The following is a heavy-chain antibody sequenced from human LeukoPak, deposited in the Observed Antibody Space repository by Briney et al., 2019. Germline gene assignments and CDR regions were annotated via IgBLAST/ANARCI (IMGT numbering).Heavy chain of an antibody. CDR1: RFRFASYG. J-gene: IGHJ3*02. V-gene: IGHV3-30*02. CDR3: AKWGKSDELNKMAFDI. D-gene: IGHD3-10*01. Sequence: PGGSLRLSCAASRFRFASYGMHWVRQAPGKGLEWVAFIRYDGSNKYYADSVKGRFTISRDNSKNTLYLQMNSLRAEDTAVYYCAKWGKSDELNKMAFDIWGQGTMVTVSS. CDR2: IRYDGSNK.